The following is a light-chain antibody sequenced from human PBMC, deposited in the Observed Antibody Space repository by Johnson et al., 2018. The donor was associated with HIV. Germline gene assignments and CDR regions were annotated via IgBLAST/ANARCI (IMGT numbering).Light chain of an antibody. V-gene: IGLV1-51*01. Sequence: QSVLTQPPSVSAAPGQKVTISCSGSSSNIGNNYVSWYQQLPGTAPKLLIYDNNKRPSGIPDRFSGSKSGTSATLGITGLQTGDEADYYCGTWDSSLNVGHVFGTGTKGTVL. CDR2: DNN. CDR1: SSNIGNNY. CDR3: GTWDSSLNVGHV. J-gene: IGLJ1*01.